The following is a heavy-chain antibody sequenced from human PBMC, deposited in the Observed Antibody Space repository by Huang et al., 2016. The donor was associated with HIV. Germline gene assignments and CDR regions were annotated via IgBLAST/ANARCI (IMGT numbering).Heavy chain of an antibody. Sequence: GFTFGSFGMHWVRQAPGKGLEWVAFIRYDGNNYYYADSVRGRFTISRDNSKDTLYLQMNRLRPDDAAVYYCAKDLTYTFGRHFDYWGRGTLVTVSS. J-gene: IGHJ4*02. D-gene: IGHD3-3*01. CDR2: IRYDGNNY. V-gene: IGHV3-30*02. CDR1: GFTFGSFG. CDR3: AKDLTYTFGRHFDY.